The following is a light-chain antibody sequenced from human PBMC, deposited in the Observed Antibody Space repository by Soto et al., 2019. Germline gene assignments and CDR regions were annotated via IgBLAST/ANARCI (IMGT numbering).Light chain of an antibody. CDR2: EVN. CDR3: SSYTSSSTWV. J-gene: IGLJ3*02. V-gene: IGLV2-14*01. Sequence: QSALTQPASVSGSPGQSITISCTGTSSDVGTYNYVSWYQQHPGKAPKLMIYEVNNRPSGVSHRFSGSKSGNTASLTISGLQAEDEADYYCSSYTSSSTWVFGGGTKLTVL. CDR1: SSDVGTYNY.